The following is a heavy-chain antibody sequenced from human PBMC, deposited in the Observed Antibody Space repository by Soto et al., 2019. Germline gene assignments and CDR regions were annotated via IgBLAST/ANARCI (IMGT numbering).Heavy chain of an antibody. V-gene: IGHV3-33*01. Sequence: GGSLRLSCAASGFTFSSYGMHWVRQAPGKGLEWVAVIWYDGSNKYYADSVKGRFTISRDNSKNTLYLQMNSLRAEDTAVYYCAREIESPVAGAFDIWGQGTMVTVSS. J-gene: IGHJ3*02. CDR1: GFTFSSYG. D-gene: IGHD6-19*01. CDR3: AREIESPVAGAFDI. CDR2: IWYDGSNK.